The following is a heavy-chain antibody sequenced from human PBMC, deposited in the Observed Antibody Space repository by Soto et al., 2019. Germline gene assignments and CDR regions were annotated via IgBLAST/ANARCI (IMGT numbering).Heavy chain of an antibody. CDR3: ARGHCSSTSCDSPDWFDP. CDR1: GYTFTSYD. J-gene: IGHJ5*02. V-gene: IGHV1-8*01. Sequence: QVQLVQSGAEVKKPGASVKVSCKASGYTFTSYDINWVRQATGQGLEWMGWMNPNSGNTGYAQKFQGRVTMTRNTSISTAYMELSSLRSEDTAVYYCARGHCSSTSCDSPDWFDPWGQGTLVTVSS. D-gene: IGHD2-2*01. CDR2: MNPNSGNT.